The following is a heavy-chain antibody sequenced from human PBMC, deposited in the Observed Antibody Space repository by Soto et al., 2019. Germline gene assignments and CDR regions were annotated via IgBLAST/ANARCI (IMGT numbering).Heavy chain of an antibody. CDR2: IYYSGST. V-gene: IGHV4-39*01. J-gene: IGHJ6*02. CDR1: GGSISSSSYY. Sequence: PSETLSLTCTVSGGSISSSSYYWGWIRQPPGKGLEWIGSIYYSGSTYYNPSLKSRVTISVDTSKNQFSLKLSSVTAADTAVYYCARLHAAVAGSWSRYYYYYGMDVWGQGTTVTVSS. CDR3: ARLHAAVAGSWSRYYYYYGMDV. D-gene: IGHD6-19*01.